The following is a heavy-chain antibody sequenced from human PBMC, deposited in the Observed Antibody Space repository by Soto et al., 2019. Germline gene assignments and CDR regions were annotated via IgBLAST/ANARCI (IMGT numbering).Heavy chain of an antibody. J-gene: IGHJ1*01. D-gene: IGHD6-13*01. CDR1: GFTFDDYA. CDR2: INWNSGSI. CDR3: VKDESINWYSGHFRH. Sequence: LRLSCAASGFTFDDYAMHWVRLVPGKGLEWVPGINWNSGSIGYGDSVKGRFAISRDNAKNSLHLQMNSLSAEDTAFYYCVKDESINWYSGHFRHWGQGTLVTVSS. V-gene: IGHV3-9*01.